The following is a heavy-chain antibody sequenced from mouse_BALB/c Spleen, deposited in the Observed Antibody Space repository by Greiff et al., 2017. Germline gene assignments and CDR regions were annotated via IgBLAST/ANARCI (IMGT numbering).Heavy chain of an antibody. D-gene: IGHD2-1*01. CDR1: GFSLSTSGMG. CDR3: ARTDYGNFAY. CDR2: IYWDDDK. J-gene: IGHJ3*01. Sequence: QVTLKESGPGILQPSQTLSLTCSFSGFSLSTSGMGVSWIRQPSGKGLEWLAHIYWDDDKRYNPSLKSRLTISKDTSSNQVFLKITSVDTADTATYYCARTDYGNFAYWGQGTLVTGSA. V-gene: IGHV8-12*01.